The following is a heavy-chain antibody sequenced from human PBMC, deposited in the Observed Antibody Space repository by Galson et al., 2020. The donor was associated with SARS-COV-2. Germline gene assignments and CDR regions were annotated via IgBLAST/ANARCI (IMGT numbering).Heavy chain of an antibody. CDR2: NGLKSTDI. J-gene: IGHJ4*02. Sequence: GESLKISCAAYGSPLSRHTLNWVRQAPGKGLQWLAYNGLKSTDIYYDDSVAGRFTVSRDNARNSFYLQMNSLRHDDTALYYCVSGGLDGWDFNYGGQGTLVTVSS. V-gene: IGHV3-48*02. D-gene: IGHD1-26*01. CDR1: GSPLSRHT. CDR3: VSGGLDGWDFNY.